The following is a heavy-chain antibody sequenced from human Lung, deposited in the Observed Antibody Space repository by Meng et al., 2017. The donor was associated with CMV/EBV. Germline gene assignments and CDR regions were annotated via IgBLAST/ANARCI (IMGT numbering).Heavy chain of an antibody. D-gene: IGHD2-15*01. V-gene: IGHV1-69*04. CDR2: IIPILAIT. Sequence: FSSYAITWVRQAPEQGLEWMGTIIPILAITKYAQKFQGRVTITADKTSSTVYMELSSLRSDDTAVYYCGRYTDIVSVIAATRDYWFDPWGQGTLVTVSS. J-gene: IGHJ5*02. CDR3: GRYTDIVSVIAATRDYWFDP. CDR1: FSSYA.